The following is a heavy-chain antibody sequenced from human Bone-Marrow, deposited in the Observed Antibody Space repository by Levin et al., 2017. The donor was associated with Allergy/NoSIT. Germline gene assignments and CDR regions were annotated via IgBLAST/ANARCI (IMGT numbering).Heavy chain of an antibody. CDR3: ARGGYGEGDAFDI. J-gene: IGHJ3*02. D-gene: IGHD5-12*01. CDR1: GFTFSSYG. V-gene: IGHV3-33*01. Sequence: QPGESLKISCAASGFTFSSYGMHWVRQAPGKGLEWVAVIWYDGSNKYYADSVKGRFTISRDNSKNTLYLQMNSLRAEDTAVYYCARGGYGEGDAFDIWGQGTMVTVSS. CDR2: IWYDGSNK.